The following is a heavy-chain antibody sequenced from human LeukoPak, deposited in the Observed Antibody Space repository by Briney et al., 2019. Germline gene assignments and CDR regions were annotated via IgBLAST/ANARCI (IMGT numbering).Heavy chain of an antibody. Sequence: GGSLRLSCAASGFTFSSNNMNWVRQAPGRGLEWVSSISSSSSYIYYAESVKGRFTISRDNAKNSLYLQMNGLRAEDTAVYYCARGDVGATTPEPCDTWGQGTLVTVSS. V-gene: IGHV3-21*01. CDR3: ARGDVGATTPEPCDT. J-gene: IGHJ5*02. CDR1: GFTFSSNN. CDR2: ISSSSSYI. D-gene: IGHD1-26*01.